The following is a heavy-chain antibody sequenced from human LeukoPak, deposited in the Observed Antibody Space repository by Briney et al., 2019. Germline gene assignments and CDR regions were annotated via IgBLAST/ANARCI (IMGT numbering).Heavy chain of an antibody. Sequence: GGSLRLSCAASGFTFSSYAMNWVRQAPGKGLEWVSAISGSGSSTYYADSVKGRFTISRDNSKNTLYLQMNSLRTEDTAVYYCAKDRLFYEILTGYDYWGQGTLVTVSS. CDR3: AKDRLFYEILTGYDY. D-gene: IGHD3-9*01. CDR1: GFTFSSYA. CDR2: ISGSGSST. J-gene: IGHJ4*02. V-gene: IGHV3-23*01.